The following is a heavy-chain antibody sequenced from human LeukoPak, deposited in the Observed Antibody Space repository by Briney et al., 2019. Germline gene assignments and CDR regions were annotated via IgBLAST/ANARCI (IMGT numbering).Heavy chain of an antibody. V-gene: IGHV3-9*01. CDR2: ISWNSGHI. D-gene: IGHD3-9*01. CDR1: GFTFDDYA. Sequence: PGGSLRLSCAASGFTFDDYAMHWVRQAPGKGLEWVSGISWNSGHIGYADSVKGRFTISRDNAKNSLYLQMNSLRAEDTAVYYCASGLRYFDLYYWGQGTLVTVSS. CDR3: ASGLRYFDLYY. J-gene: IGHJ4*02.